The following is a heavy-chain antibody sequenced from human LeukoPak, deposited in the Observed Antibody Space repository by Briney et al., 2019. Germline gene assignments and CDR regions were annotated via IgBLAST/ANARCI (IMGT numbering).Heavy chain of an antibody. CDR2: IIPIFGTA. Sequence: SVKVSCKASGGTFSSYAISWVRQAPGQGREWMGGIIPIFGTANYAQKFQGRVTITTDESTSSAYMELSRLRSGDTAVYYCARGGGLDCSSTSRPPVNYYYYYMDVWGKGTTVTVSS. J-gene: IGHJ6*03. D-gene: IGHD2-2*01. CDR3: ARGGGLDCSSTSRPPVNYYYYYMDV. CDR1: GGTFSSYA. V-gene: IGHV1-69*05.